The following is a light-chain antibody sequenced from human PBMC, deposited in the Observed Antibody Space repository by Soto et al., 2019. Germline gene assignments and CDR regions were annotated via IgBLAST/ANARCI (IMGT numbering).Light chain of an antibody. CDR3: SSYTSSSTLLYV. CDR1: GSDVGGYNY. J-gene: IGLJ1*01. V-gene: IGLV2-14*01. CDR2: DVS. Sequence: QSVLTQPASVSGSHGQSITISCTGTGSDVGGYNYVSWYQQHPGKAPKLMIYDVSNRPSGVSNRFSGSKSGNTASLTISGLQAEDEADYYCSSYTSSSTLLYVFGTGTKLTVL.